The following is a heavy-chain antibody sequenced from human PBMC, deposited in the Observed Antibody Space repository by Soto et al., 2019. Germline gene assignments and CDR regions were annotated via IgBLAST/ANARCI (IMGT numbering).Heavy chain of an antibody. Sequence: SGATLVNPTQTLTLTCTFSGFSLTTRGMSVTWIRQPPGKALEWLARMEWDDESFYSTSLRTRLTVSKDTSKNQVVLTMTNMDPVDTATYYCARAYSRNYFSFDFWGHGTLVTVSS. CDR1: GFSLTTRGMS. D-gene: IGHD1-26*01. CDR2: MEWDDES. J-gene: IGHJ4*01. CDR3: ARAYSRNYFSFDF. V-gene: IGHV2-70*04.